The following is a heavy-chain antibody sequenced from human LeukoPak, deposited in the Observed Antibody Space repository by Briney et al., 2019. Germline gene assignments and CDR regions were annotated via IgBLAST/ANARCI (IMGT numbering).Heavy chain of an antibody. V-gene: IGHV3-48*04. CDR3: AELGITMIGGV. J-gene: IGHJ6*04. CDR1: GFTFSSYS. CDR2: ISSSGSTI. D-gene: IGHD3-10*02. Sequence: GGSLRLSWAASGFTFSSYSMNWVRQAAGKGLEWVSYISSSGSTIYYADSVKGRFTISRHNAKNSLYLQMNSLRAEDTAVYYCAELGITMIGGVWGKGTTVTISS.